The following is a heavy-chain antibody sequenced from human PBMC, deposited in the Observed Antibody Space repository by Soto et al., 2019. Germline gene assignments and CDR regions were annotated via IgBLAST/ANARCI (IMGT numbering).Heavy chain of an antibody. CDR2: ISWDGAGT. Sequence: EVQLVESGGVVVQPGGSLRLSCAASGFTFDDYTMHWVRQAPGKGLEWVSLISWDGAGTYYADSVKGRFTISRDNSKNSLKLQMNSLTTEDTALYYCAKDINSSGWYSRDCWGQGTLVTVSS. V-gene: IGHV3-43*01. J-gene: IGHJ4*02. CDR3: AKDINSSGWYSRDC. CDR1: GFTFDDYT. D-gene: IGHD6-19*01.